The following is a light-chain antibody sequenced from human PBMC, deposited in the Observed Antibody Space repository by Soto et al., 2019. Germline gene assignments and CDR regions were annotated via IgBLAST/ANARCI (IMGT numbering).Light chain of an antibody. CDR1: QGIRND. CDR3: LQDYNYPWT. J-gene: IGKJ1*01. CDR2: AAS. Sequence: ALQMTQSPSSLSASVGDRVTISCRASQGIRNDLGWYQQKPGKAPKLLIYAASSLESGVPSRFSGSGSGTDFTLTISSLQPEDCATYYCLQDYNYPWTFGQGTKVEI. V-gene: IGKV1-6*01.